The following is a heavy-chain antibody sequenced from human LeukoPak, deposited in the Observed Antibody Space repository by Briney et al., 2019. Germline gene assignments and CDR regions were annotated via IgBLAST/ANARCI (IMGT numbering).Heavy chain of an antibody. D-gene: IGHD2-21*02. J-gene: IGHJ6*02. CDR3: ARRGGLHGMDV. Sequence: QPGGSLRLSCAASGFTFSSYAMSWVRQAPGKGLEWVANIKLDGSEKYYVDSVKGRFTISRDNAKNSPYLQMNSLRAEDTAVYYCARRGGLHGMDVWGQGTTVTVSS. V-gene: IGHV3-7*05. CDR1: GFTFSSYA. CDR2: IKLDGSEK.